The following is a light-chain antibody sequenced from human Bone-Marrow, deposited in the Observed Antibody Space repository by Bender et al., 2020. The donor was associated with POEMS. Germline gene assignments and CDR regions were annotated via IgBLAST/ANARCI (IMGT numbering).Light chain of an antibody. CDR3: AAWEDSLNGWV. Sequence: QSVLTQPPSVSAAPGQKVTISCSGSSSNIGNNYVSWYQQFPGTAPKLLIYDNSERPSGIPDRFSGSKSGTSASLAISGLQSEDEADYYCAAWEDSLNGWVFGGGTKLTVL. V-gene: IGLV1-51*01. CDR1: SSNIGNNY. CDR2: DNS. J-gene: IGLJ3*02.